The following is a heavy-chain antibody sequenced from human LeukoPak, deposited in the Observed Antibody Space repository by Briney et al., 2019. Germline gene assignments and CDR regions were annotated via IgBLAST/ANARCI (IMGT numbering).Heavy chain of an antibody. D-gene: IGHD3-22*01. CDR1: GFTVSSYW. CDR3: VRDRGWLSNPGYFDY. Sequence: TGGSLRLSCAASGFTVSSYWMSWVRQAPGKGLEWVANIKQDGSEENYVDSVKGRFTISRDNAKKSLYLQMNSLRAEDTAVYYCVRDRGWLSNPGYFDYWGRGTLVTVSS. J-gene: IGHJ4*02. V-gene: IGHV3-7*01. CDR2: IKQDGSEE.